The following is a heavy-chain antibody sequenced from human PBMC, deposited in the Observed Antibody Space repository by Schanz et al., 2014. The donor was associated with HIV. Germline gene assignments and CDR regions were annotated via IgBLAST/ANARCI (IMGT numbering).Heavy chain of an antibody. CDR3: AREYYSRNWNWFDP. CDR2: ISGSGGST. V-gene: IGHV3-23*04. D-gene: IGHD6-13*01. CDR1: GFTFSSYA. J-gene: IGHJ5*02. Sequence: EVQLAESGGGLVQPGGSLRLSCEASGFTFSSYAMSWVRQAPGKGLEWVSAISGSGGSTYYADSVKGRFTVSRDNSKNMLYLQMNSLRAEDTAVYYCAREYYSRNWNWFDPWGQGTLVTVSS.